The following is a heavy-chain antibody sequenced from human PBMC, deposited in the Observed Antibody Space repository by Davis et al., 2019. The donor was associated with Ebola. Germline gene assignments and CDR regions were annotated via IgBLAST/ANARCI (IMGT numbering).Heavy chain of an antibody. J-gene: IGHJ4*02. Sequence: ASVKVSCKASGYTFTSYGISWVRQAPGQGLEWMGWINPHNGNTNYAQNVQGRVTMTTDTSTSTAYMELRSLRSDDTAVYYCARDTGMVREYYFDYWGQGTLVTVSS. CDR1: GYTFTSYG. D-gene: IGHD3-10*01. CDR2: INPHNGNT. V-gene: IGHV1-18*04. CDR3: ARDTGMVREYYFDY.